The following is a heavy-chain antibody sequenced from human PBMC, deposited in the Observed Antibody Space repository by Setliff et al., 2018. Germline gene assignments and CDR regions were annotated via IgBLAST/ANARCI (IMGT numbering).Heavy chain of an antibody. Sequence: SETLSLTCTVSGGSISNYYWSWIRRPAGKGPEWIGRIYTSGSTNYNPSLKSRVTMSVDTSKNQFSLKLSSVTAADTAVYYCARKGISALSGAFDMWGQGTMVTVSS. CDR2: IYTSGST. V-gene: IGHV4-4*07. J-gene: IGHJ3*02. D-gene: IGHD1-26*01. CDR1: GGSISNYY. CDR3: ARKGISALSGAFDM.